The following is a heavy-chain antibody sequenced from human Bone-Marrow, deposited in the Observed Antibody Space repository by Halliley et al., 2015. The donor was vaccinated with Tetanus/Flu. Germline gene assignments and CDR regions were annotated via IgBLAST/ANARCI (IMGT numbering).Heavy chain of an antibody. CDR3: ARDWETGFDP. CDR1: GDSISSHY. Sequence: TLYLTCTVSGDSISSHYWSWIRQPPGKGLEWIGSIYYSGSTKYNPSLNSRVTISVDTSKNQYSVNLHSVTAADTAVYYCARDWETGFDPWGQGTLVTVSS. CDR2: IYYSGST. V-gene: IGHV4-59*11. J-gene: IGHJ5*02. D-gene: IGHD1-26*01.